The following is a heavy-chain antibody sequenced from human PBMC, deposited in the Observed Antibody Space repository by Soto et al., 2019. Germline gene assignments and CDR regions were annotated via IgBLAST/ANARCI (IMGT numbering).Heavy chain of an antibody. CDR2: ISSSGSNI. J-gene: IGHJ4*02. V-gene: IGHV3-23*01. D-gene: IGHD3-3*01. CDR3: AKPHYDFWSGSRYYFDY. Sequence: GGSLRLSCAASGFTFSSYSMNWVRQAPGKGLEWVSAISSSGSNIYYADSVKGRFTISRDNSKNTLYLQMNSLRAEDTAVYYCAKPHYDFWSGSRYYFDYWGQGTLVTVSS. CDR1: GFTFSSYS.